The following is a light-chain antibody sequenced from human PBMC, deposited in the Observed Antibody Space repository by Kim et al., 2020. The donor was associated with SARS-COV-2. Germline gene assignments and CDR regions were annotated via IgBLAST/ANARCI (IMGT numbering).Light chain of an antibody. J-gene: IGKJ4*01. CDR2: AAY. V-gene: IGKV1-9*01. CDR3: QQLNSYPFT. CDR1: QGIRTY. Sequence: DFQLTQSPSFLSAPVGDRVTITCRASQGIRTYLSWYQQKPGKAPKLLIYAAYNLQSGVPSRFSGSGSGTEFTFTISSLQPEDFATYYCQQLNSYPFTFGGGTKVDIK.